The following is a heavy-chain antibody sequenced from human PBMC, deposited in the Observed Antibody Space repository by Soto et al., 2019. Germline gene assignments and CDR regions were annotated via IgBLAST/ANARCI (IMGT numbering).Heavy chain of an antibody. CDR2: ISYDGSNK. CDR3: AKEGRDCSGGSCYYYYGMDV. J-gene: IGHJ6*02. CDR1: GFTFSSYG. D-gene: IGHD2-15*01. V-gene: IGHV3-30*18. Sequence: HPGGSLRLSCAASGFTFSSYGMHWVRQAPGKGLEWVAVISYDGSNKYYADSVKGRFTISRDNSKNTLYLQMNSLRAEDTAVYYCAKEGRDCSGGSCYYYYGMDVWGQGTTVTVSS.